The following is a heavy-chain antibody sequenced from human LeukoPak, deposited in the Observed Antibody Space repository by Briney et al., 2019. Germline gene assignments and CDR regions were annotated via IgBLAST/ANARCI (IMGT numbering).Heavy chain of an antibody. D-gene: IGHD3-3*01. CDR1: GFIFSSVD. V-gene: IGHV3-23*01. Sequence: GGSLRLSCAASGFIFSSVDMNWVRQAPGTGLDWVSGITGGGDNTLYADSVKGRFTISRDNSKNTVYLQMNSLRAEDTAIYYCAIVSWSGYHSWGQGILVTVSS. CDR3: AIVSWSGYHS. J-gene: IGHJ4*02. CDR2: ITGGGDNT.